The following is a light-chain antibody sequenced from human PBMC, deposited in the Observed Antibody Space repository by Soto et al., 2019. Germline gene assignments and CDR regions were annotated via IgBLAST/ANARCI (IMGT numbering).Light chain of an antibody. V-gene: IGKV3-11*01. Sequence: ETVLTQSPATLSLSPGETATLSCRASQTVDIYLAWYQQKPGQAPRLLIYDASNRATGIPARFSGSGSGTDFTLTISSLEPEDFAVYYCQQRKYWPPLTFGQGTRLE. CDR3: QQRKYWPPLT. J-gene: IGKJ5*01. CDR1: QTVDIY. CDR2: DAS.